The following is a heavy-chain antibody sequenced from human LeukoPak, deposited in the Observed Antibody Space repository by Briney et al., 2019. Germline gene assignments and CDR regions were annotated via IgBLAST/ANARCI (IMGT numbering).Heavy chain of an antibody. CDR3: GKEGGA. J-gene: IGHJ5*02. V-gene: IGHV3-23*01. CDR1: GFTFSGYA. D-gene: IGHD3-16*01. CDR2: IGGRGGST. Sequence: GGSLRLSCEASGFTFSGYAMGWVRQAPGKGPEWVSAIGGRGGSTYYADSLGGRFTISRDNSKDMVYLQMNSLKVEDTATYYCGKEGGAWGQGTKVTVSS.